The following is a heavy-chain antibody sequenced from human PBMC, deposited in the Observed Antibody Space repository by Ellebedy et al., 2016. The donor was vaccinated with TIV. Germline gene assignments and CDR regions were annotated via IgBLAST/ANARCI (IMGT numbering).Heavy chain of an antibody. J-gene: IGHJ4*02. V-gene: IGHV4-34*01. CDR1: GGSFSGYY. D-gene: IGHD2-15*01. CDR2: INHSGST. CDR3: ARGMVVVVAARPLYYFDY. Sequence: SETLSLXXAVYGGSFSGYYWSWIRQPPGKGLEWIGEINHSGSTNYNPSLKSRVTISVDTSKNQFSLKLSSVTAADTAVYYCARGMVVVVAARPLYYFDYWGQGTLVTVSS.